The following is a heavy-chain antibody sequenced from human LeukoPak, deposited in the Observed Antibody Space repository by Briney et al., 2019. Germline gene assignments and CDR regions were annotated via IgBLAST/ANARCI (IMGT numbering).Heavy chain of an antibody. CDR2: ISHSGST. Sequence: SETLSLTCAVYGGSFSASYWSWIRQPPGKGLEWIGEISHSGSTKYNPSLKSRVTISVDTSKNQFSLRLSSVTAADTAVYYCARSLYDEGYWGQGNLVTVSS. J-gene: IGHJ4*02. D-gene: IGHD2/OR15-2a*01. V-gene: IGHV4-34*01. CDR1: GGSFSASY. CDR3: ARSLYDEGY.